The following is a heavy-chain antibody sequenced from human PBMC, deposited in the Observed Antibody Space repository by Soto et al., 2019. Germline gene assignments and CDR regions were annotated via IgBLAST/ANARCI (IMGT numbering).Heavy chain of an antibody. CDR2: IDPSDGTT. D-gene: IGHD3-3*01. J-gene: IGHJ3*02. V-gene: IGHV1-46*04. Sequence: ASVKVSCKASGYAFTTYHLHWVRQDPGQGLEWMGMIDPSDGTTPYAQKLQGRVTMTRDTAPSTVYMELSSLRSEDTAVPYCARDGVPDAHNDACRIWGQGKMGIVSS. CDR3: ARDGVPDAHNDACRI. CDR1: GYAFTTYH.